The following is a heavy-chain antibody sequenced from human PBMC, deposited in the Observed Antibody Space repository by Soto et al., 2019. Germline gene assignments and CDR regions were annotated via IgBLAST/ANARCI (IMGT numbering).Heavy chain of an antibody. CDR3: ARHTPGIAAAGTTVTPALFDC. J-gene: IGHJ4*02. CDR2: IYYSGST. CDR1: GGSISSSSYY. Sequence: QLQLQESGPGLVKPSETLSLTCTVSGGSISSSSYYWGWIRQPPGKGLEWIGSIYYSGSTYYNPSLKSRVTIPVATSKNPFSLKLSSVTAADTAVYYCARHTPGIAAAGTTVTPALFDCWGQGTLVTVSS. D-gene: IGHD6-13*01. V-gene: IGHV4-39*01.